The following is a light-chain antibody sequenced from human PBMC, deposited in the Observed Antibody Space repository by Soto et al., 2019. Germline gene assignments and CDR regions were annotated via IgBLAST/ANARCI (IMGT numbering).Light chain of an antibody. CDR3: QQRSSWPLT. J-gene: IGKJ4*01. Sequence: EIVLTQSPGTLSLSPGDRATLSCRASQSVSSSLAWYQQKPGQSPRLLIYDVSNRATGIPARFRGSGSGTDFTLTVSSLEPEDFAVYYCQQRSSWPLTFGGGTKVEIK. CDR1: QSVSSS. V-gene: IGKV3-11*01. CDR2: DVS.